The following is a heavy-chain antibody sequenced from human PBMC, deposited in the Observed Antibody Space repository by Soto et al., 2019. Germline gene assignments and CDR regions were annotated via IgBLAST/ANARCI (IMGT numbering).Heavy chain of an antibody. CDR3: AITYYYDSSGFGEDYYYGMDV. CDR1: GYTFTSYY. CDR2: INPSGGST. D-gene: IGHD3-22*01. J-gene: IGHJ6*02. Sequence: GASVKVSCTASGYTFTSYYMHWVRQAPGQGLEWMGIINPSGGSTSYAQKFQGRVTMTRDTSTSTVYMELSSLRSEDTAVYYCAITYYYDSSGFGEDYYYGMDVWGQGTTVTVSS. V-gene: IGHV1-46*03.